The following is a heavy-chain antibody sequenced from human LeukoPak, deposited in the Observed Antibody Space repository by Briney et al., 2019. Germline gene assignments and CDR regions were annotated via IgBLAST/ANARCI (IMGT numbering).Heavy chain of an antibody. CDR3: AKDVDYDSSGYPDY. J-gene: IGHJ4*02. V-gene: IGHV3-30*18. Sequence: GGSLRLSCAASGFTFSNAWMSWVRQAPGKGLEWVAVISYDGSNKYYADSVKGRFTISRDNSKNTLYLQMNSLRAEDTAVYYCAKDVDYDSSGYPDYWGQGTLVTVSS. D-gene: IGHD3-22*01. CDR2: ISYDGSNK. CDR1: GFTFSNAW.